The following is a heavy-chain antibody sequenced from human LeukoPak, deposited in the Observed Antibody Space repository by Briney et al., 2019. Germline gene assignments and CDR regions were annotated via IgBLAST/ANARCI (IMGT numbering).Heavy chain of an antibody. J-gene: IGHJ6*02. CDR3: ARSPRRSSTSRTPKNCYYYGMDV. V-gene: IGHV1-2*02. CDR1: GYTFTSYG. D-gene: IGHD2-2*01. Sequence: GASVKVSCKASGYTFTSYGISWVRQAPGQGIEWMGWINPNSGGTNYAQKFQGRVTMTRDTSISTAYMELSRLRSDDTAVYYCARSPRRSSTSRTPKNCYYYGMDVWGQGTTVTVSS. CDR2: INPNSGGT.